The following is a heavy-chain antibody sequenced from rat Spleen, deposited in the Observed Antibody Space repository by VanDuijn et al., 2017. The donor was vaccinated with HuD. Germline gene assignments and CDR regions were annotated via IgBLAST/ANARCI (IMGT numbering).Heavy chain of an antibody. J-gene: IGHJ2*01. V-gene: IGHV5-25*01. Sequence: EVQLVESGGGLVQPGRSLKLSCAASGFTFSNHDMAWVRQAPTKGLEWVASISPSGGSTYYRDSVKGRFTISRDNAKSTLYLQMDSLRSEDTATYYCARGEAAPGYWGQGVMVTVSS. CDR2: ISPSGGST. CDR1: GFTFSNHD. D-gene: IGHD1-2*01. CDR3: ARGEAAPGY.